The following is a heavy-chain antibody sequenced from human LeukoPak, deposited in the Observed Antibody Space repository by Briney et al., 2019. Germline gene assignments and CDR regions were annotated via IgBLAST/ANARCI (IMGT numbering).Heavy chain of an antibody. V-gene: IGHV3-30*02. CDR3: EVTTPGY. D-gene: IGHD4-17*01. CDR2: IRYDGSNK. Sequence: PGGSLRLSCAASGFTFSNYGMHWVRQAPGKGLEWVAFIRYDGSNKYYADSVKGRFTISKDNSKNTLYLQMNSLRAEDTAVYYCEVTTPGYWGQGTLVTVSS. CDR1: GFTFSNYG. J-gene: IGHJ4*02.